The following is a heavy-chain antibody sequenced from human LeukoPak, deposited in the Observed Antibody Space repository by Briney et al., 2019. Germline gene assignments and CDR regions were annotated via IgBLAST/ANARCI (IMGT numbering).Heavy chain of an antibody. D-gene: IGHD1-1*01. Sequence: SVKVSCKASGCTFSSYAISWVRQAPGQGLEWMGGIIPIFGTANYAQKFQGRVTITADESTSTAYMELSSLRSEDTAVYYCARDSRYNWNDGWFDPWGQGTLVTVSS. J-gene: IGHJ5*02. CDR3: ARDSRYNWNDGWFDP. CDR2: IIPIFGTA. V-gene: IGHV1-69*01. CDR1: GCTFSSYA.